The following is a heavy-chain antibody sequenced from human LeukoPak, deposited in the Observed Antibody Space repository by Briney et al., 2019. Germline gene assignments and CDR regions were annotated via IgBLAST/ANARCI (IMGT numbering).Heavy chain of an antibody. CDR3: AKVAASGWYFEDAFDI. CDR1: GFTFSSYG. CDR2: ISYDGSNK. Sequence: PGRSLRLSCATSGFTFSSYGMHWVRQAPGKGLEWVAVISYDGSNKYYADSVKGRFTISRDNSKNTLYLQMNSLRAEDTAVYYCAKVAASGWYFEDAFDIWGQGTMVTVSS. V-gene: IGHV3-30*18. J-gene: IGHJ3*02. D-gene: IGHD6-19*01.